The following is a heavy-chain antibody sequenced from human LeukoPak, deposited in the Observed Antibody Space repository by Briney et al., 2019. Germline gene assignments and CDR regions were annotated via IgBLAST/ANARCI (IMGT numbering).Heavy chain of an antibody. J-gene: IGHJ4*02. Sequence: GGSLRLSCAASGFTFSGSAMHGVRQASGKGLEWVGRIRSKANSYATAYAASVKGRFTISRDDSKNTAYLQMNSLNTVDTAVYYCTSRGPDYYGSGRNYWGQGTLVTVSS. CDR1: GFTFSGSA. V-gene: IGHV3-73*01. CDR2: IRSKANSYAT. D-gene: IGHD3-10*01. CDR3: TSRGPDYYGSGRNY.